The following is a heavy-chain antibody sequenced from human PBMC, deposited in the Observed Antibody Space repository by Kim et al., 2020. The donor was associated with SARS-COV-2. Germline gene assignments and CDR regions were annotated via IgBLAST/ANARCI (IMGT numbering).Heavy chain of an antibody. CDR3: ARQNRYYYYMDV. CDR2: ISGGGSTI. CDR1: GVAFSSYD. J-gene: IGHJ6*03. Sequence: GGSLRLSCAASGVAFSSYDMNWVRQAPGKGLEWVSYISGGGSTIYYADSLKGRLTISRDNARDSLYLQMNSLSAEDTAVYYCARQNRYYYYMDVWGEGITVTVSS. V-gene: IGHV3-48*03.